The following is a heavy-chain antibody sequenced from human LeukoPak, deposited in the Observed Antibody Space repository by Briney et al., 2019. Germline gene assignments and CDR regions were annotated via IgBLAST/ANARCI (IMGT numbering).Heavy chain of an antibody. CDR3: GTYSSGYYDAFDI. Sequence: GASVKVSCKASGYTFTSYDINWVRQATGQGLEWMGWMNPNSGNTGYAQKFQGRVTMTRNTSISTAYMELSSLRSEDTAVYYCGTYSSGYYDAFDIWGQGTMVTVSS. CDR2: MNPNSGNT. D-gene: IGHD3-22*01. J-gene: IGHJ3*02. CDR1: GYTFTSYD. V-gene: IGHV1-8*02.